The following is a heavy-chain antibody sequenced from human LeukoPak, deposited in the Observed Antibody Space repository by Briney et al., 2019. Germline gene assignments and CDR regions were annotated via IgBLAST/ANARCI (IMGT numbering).Heavy chain of an antibody. V-gene: IGHV3-21*01. Sequence: GGSLRLSCAASGFTFTDFYMNWVRQAPGKGLEWVSWISPTSSYMYYADSVKGRFTISRDNAKNSFYLQMNSLRAEDTAVFYCARDPEGFGATYFDYWGQGTLVTVSS. J-gene: IGHJ4*02. CDR2: ISPTSSYM. D-gene: IGHD3-16*01. CDR3: ARDPEGFGATYFDY. CDR1: GFTFTDFY.